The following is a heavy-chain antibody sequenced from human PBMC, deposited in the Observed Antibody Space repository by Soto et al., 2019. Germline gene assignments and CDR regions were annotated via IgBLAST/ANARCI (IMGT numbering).Heavy chain of an antibody. CDR3: AKDWWAAAAGGGFDY. J-gene: IGHJ4*02. V-gene: IGHV3-30*18. CDR1: GFTFSSYG. D-gene: IGHD6-13*01. CDR2: ISYDGSNK. Sequence: QVQLVESGGGVVQPGRSLRLSCAASGFTFSSYGMHWVRQAPGKGLEWVAVISYDGSNKYYADSVKGRFTISRDNSKNTLYLQMNSLRAEDTAVYYCAKDWWAAAAGGGFDYWGQGTLVPVSS.